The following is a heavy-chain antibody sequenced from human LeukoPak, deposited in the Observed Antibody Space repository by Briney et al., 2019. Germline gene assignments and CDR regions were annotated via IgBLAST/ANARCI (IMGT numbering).Heavy chain of an antibody. D-gene: IGHD4-17*01. V-gene: IGHV4-59*01. Sequence: PSETLSLTCTVSGGSISSYYWSRIRQPPGKGLEWIGYIYYSGSTNYNPSLKSRVTISVDTSKNQFSLKLSSVTAADTAVYYCARVGGDYGTPYDAFDIWGQVTMVTVSS. CDR1: GGSISSYY. CDR3: ARVGGDYGTPYDAFDI. J-gene: IGHJ3*02. CDR2: IYYSGST.